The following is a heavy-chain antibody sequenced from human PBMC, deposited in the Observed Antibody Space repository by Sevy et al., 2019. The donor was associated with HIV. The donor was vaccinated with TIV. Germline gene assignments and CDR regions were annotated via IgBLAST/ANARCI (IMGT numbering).Heavy chain of an antibody. Sequence: GGSLRLSCTASGFTFSNHGMHWVRQAPGKGPEWVAIIWYDGSNIYYADSAKGRFTISRDNSRNKLYLQMYDLRPEDTAVYYCVRESGHDFWSGYWGYLDYWGQGTLVTVSS. CDR1: GFTFSNHG. CDR3: VRESGHDFWSGYWGYLDY. CDR2: IWYDGSNI. V-gene: IGHV3-33*01. J-gene: IGHJ4*02. D-gene: IGHD3-3*01.